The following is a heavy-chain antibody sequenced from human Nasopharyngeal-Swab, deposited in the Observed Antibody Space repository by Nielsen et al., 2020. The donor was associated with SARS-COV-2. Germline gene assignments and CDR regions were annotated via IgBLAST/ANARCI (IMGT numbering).Heavy chain of an antibody. D-gene: IGHD1-20*01. CDR2: IKEDGSEK. CDR3: ARLPRNNWRLDS. Sequence: GESLKISCAASGFTFGNYWMSWVRPAPGKRLEWVANIKEDGSEKDYVDSVKGRFTISRDNIKNSLYLQMNSLRVEDTAVYFCARLPRNNWRLDSWGQGILVTVSS. V-gene: IGHV3-7*03. CDR1: GFTFGNYW. J-gene: IGHJ4*02.